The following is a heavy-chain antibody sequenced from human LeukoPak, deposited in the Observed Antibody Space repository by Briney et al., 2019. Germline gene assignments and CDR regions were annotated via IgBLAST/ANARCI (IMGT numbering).Heavy chain of an antibody. CDR2: ISYDGSNK. D-gene: IGHD5-24*01. Sequence: GGSLRLSCAASGFTFSSYGMHWVRQAPGKGLEWVAVISYDGSNKYYADSVKGRFTISRDNSKNTLYLQMNSLRAEDTAVYYCARDSRDVLLGYWGQGTLVTVSS. CDR1: GFTFSSYG. V-gene: IGHV3-30*03. CDR3: ARDSRDVLLGY. J-gene: IGHJ4*02.